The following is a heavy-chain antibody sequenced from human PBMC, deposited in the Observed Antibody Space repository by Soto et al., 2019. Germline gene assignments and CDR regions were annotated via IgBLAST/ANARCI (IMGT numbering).Heavy chain of an antibody. J-gene: IGHJ5*02. V-gene: IGHV1-2*02. D-gene: IGHD5-12*01. CDR3: ARRGGRGYNELDP. Sequence: QGQLVQSGAEVKKPGASVKVSCKASGYTFTAYYMHWVRQAPGQGLEWMGWINPNSGGTYHAQNFQGRVTMTRDTSTTTAYLELVSLTSDDTAVSYGARRGGRGYNELDPWGHGPLVIVSS. CDR1: GYTFTAYY. CDR2: INPNSGGT.